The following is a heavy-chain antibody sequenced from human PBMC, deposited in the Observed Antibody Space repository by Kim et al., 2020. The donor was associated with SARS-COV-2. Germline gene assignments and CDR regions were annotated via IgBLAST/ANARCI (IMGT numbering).Heavy chain of an antibody. CDR1: GFTFSRYT. J-gene: IGHJ4*02. D-gene: IGHD5-12*01. Sequence: GGSLRLSCEASGFTFSRYTMHWVRQAPGRGPEHFSAISSGGDSTYYIDSVKGRFTTSRDNSRNTLYLQMGSVRAEDTGVYYCARGEDGWGYAGRWGQGTLVTVSS. V-gene: IGHV3-64*02. CDR2: ISSGGDST. CDR3: ARGEDGWGYAGR.